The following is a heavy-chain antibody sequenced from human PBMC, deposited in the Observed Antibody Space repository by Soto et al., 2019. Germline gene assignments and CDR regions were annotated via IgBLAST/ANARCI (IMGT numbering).Heavy chain of an antibody. Sequence: QVQLVESGGGVVQPGRSLRLSCAASGFTFSHYAMHWVLQAPGKGLEWVALMSYDGSNEYYADSVKGRFTSSRDNSKNTLYLQMNNLRAENTAVYYCAKDASHHFDYWGQGTLVTVSS. V-gene: IGHV3-30*18. J-gene: IGHJ4*02. CDR3: AKDASHHFDY. CDR2: MSYDGSNE. CDR1: GFTFSHYA.